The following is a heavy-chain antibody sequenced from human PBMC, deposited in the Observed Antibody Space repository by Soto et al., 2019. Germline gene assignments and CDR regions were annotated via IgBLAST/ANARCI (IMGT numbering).Heavy chain of an antibody. J-gene: IGHJ6*02. V-gene: IGHV4-30-4*01. CDR1: GVSISSGDYY. Sequence: SETLSLTCTVSGVSISSGDYYWSWIRQTPGKGLEWIGYIYYSENTYYNPSLKSRVAISGDTSKNQFSLRLSSVTAADTSVYYFARSSSGWFNYYYYYGMDVWGQGTTVTVSS. D-gene: IGHD6-19*01. CDR2: IYYSENT. CDR3: ARSSSGWFNYYYYYGMDV.